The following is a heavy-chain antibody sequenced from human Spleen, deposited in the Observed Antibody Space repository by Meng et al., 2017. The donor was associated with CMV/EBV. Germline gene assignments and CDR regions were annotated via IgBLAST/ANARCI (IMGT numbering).Heavy chain of an antibody. CDR3: ARLAEGSGAGCYFDY. Sequence: GGTISSDTINWVRQAPGQGLEWMGGRIPILGMAIYSQKFQARVTITEDKDTNTAYLELDSLRSEDRAVYYCARLAEGSGAGCYFDYWGHGTLVTVSS. CDR1: GGTISSDT. D-gene: IGHD2-15*01. V-gene: IGHV1-69*02. CDR2: RIPILGMA. J-gene: IGHJ4*01.